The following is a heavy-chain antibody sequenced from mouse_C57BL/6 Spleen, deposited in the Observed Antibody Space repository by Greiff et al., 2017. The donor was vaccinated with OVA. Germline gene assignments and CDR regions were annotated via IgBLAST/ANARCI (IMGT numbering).Heavy chain of an antibody. D-gene: IGHD2-1*01. CDR2: ISYDGSN. CDR1: GYSITSGYY. V-gene: IGHV3-6*01. J-gene: IGHJ4*01. CDR3: ARDYGNPYAMDY. Sequence: EVQLQQSGPGLVKPSQSLSLTCSVTGYSITSGYYWNWIRQFPGNKLEWMGYISYDGSNNYNPSLKNRISITRDTSKNQFFLKLNSVTTEDTATYYCARDYGNPYAMDYWGQGTSVTVSS.